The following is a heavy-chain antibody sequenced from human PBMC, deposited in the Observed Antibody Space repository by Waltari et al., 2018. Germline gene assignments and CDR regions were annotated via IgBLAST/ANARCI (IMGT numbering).Heavy chain of an antibody. D-gene: IGHD3-22*01. CDR1: GYTFTSYY. Sequence: QVQLVQSGAEVKKPGASVKVSCKASGYTFTSYYIHWVRQATGQGLEWMGWMNPNSGNTGYAQKFQGRVTMTRNTSISTAYMELSSLRSEDTAVYYCARGGRITMIVVVIAEAFDIWGQGTMVTVSS. CDR3: ARGGRITMIVVVIAEAFDI. CDR2: MNPNSGNT. V-gene: IGHV1-8*01. J-gene: IGHJ3*02.